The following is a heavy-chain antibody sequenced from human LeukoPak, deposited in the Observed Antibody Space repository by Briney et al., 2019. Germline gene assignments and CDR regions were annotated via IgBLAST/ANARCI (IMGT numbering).Heavy chain of an antibody. J-gene: IGHJ4*02. CDR1: GFSFSIYS. CDR3: ATDSPETAAFDY. V-gene: IGHV3-48*04. Sequence: GGSLRLSCTASGFSFSIYSMNWVRQAPGKGLEWVSYIVGSSSNIYYADSVKGRFTISRDNAKNSLYPQMDSPRAEDTAVYYCATDSPETAAFDYWGQGTLVTVSS. D-gene: IGHD1-1*01. CDR2: IVGSSSNI.